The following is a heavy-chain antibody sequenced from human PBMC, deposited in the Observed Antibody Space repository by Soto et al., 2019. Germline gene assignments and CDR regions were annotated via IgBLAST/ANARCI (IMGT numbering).Heavy chain of an antibody. CDR3: ARGNWKYGYFDY. CDR1: GFTFSSSG. J-gene: IGHJ4*02. CDR2: IWYDGSYK. Sequence: QVQVVESGGGVVQPGRSLRLSCAASGFTFSSSGMHWVRQAPGKGLQWLAVIWYDGSYKYNADSVKGRFTISRDNSKNLLYLQKNSLRAEDTAVYYCARGNWKYGYFDYWGQGTLVTVSS. V-gene: IGHV3-33*01. D-gene: IGHD1-7*01.